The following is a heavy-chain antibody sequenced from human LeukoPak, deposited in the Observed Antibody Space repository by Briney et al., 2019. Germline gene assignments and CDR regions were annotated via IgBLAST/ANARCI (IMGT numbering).Heavy chain of an antibody. V-gene: IGHV3-9*01. CDR1: GFTFDDYA. Sequence: GGSLRLSCAASGFTFDDYAMRWVRQAPGKGLEWVSGISWNSGSIGYADSVKGRFTISRDNAKNSLYLQMNSLRAEDTALYYCAKDISPTTMVRGANAFDIWGQGTMVTVSS. D-gene: IGHD3-10*01. CDR3: AKDISPTTMVRGANAFDI. J-gene: IGHJ3*02. CDR2: ISWNSGSI.